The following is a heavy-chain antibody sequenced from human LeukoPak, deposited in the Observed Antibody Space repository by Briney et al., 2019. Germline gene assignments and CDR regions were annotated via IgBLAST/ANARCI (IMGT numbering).Heavy chain of an antibody. CDR2: ISYDGSNK. Sequence: GGSLRLSCAASGFTFSSYAMSWVRQAPGKGLEWVALISYDGSNKYYADSVKGRFTISRDNSKNTMSLQMNSLRREDTAVYYCASRTNSGPPFWGQGTLVTVSS. CDR3: ASRTNSGPPF. V-gene: IGHV3-30-3*01. J-gene: IGHJ1*01. CDR1: GFTFSSYA.